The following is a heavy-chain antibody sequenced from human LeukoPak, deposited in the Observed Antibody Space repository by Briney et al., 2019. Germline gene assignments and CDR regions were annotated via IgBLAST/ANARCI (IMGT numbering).Heavy chain of an antibody. D-gene: IGHD6-6*01. CDR1: EFTFSSYS. V-gene: IGHV3-48*01. J-gene: IGHJ4*02. CDR2: ISSNSRSI. CDR3: ARGGAARPDY. Sequence: GGSLRLSCAGSEFTFSSYSMNWVRQAPGKGLEWVSYISSNSRSIDYADSVKGRFTISRDNAKNSLYLQMNSLRAEDTAMYYCARGGAARPDYWGQGTLVTVSS.